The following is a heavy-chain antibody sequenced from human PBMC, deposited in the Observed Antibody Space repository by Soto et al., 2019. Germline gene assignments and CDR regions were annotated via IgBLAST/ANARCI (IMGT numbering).Heavy chain of an antibody. CDR1: GGTFSSYA. CDR2: IIPIFGTA. D-gene: IGHD3-10*01. V-gene: IGHV1-69*05. CDR3: ARGLWFGELLPHWFDY. Sequence: GASVKVSCKASGGTFSSYAISWVRQAPGQGLEWMGGIIPIFGTANYAQKFQGRVTMTRNTSISTAYMELSSLRSEDTAVYYCARGLWFGELLPHWFDYWGQGTLVTVSS. J-gene: IGHJ4*02.